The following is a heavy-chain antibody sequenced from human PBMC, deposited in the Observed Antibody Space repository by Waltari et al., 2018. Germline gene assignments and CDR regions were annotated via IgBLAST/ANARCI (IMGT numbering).Heavy chain of an antibody. V-gene: IGHV4-38-2*02. Sequence: QVQLQESGPGLVKPSETLSLTCAVSGYSISSGYYWGWIRQPPGKGLEWIGSIYHSGSTYYNPSLKSRVTISVDTSKNQSTLKLSSVTAADTAVYYCAREGPRFLEWLRPGLTRYFDYWGQGTLVTVSS. J-gene: IGHJ4*02. D-gene: IGHD3-3*01. CDR3: AREGPRFLEWLRPGLTRYFDY. CDR1: GYSISSGYY. CDR2: IYHSGST.